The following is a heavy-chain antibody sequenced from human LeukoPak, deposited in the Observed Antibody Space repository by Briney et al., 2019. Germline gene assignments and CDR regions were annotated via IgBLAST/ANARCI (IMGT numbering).Heavy chain of an antibody. CDR3: AKAVTATSGRFSLDS. V-gene: IGHV4-4*02. Sequence: SGTLSLTCVVSGDSFSNSNWWSWVRQPPGKGLEWIGEISQSGSTNYHPSLKSRVIISIDKSKNHSSLKLSSVTAADTAIYYCAKAVTATSGRFSLDSWGQGTLVTVSS. J-gene: IGHJ4*02. D-gene: IGHD2-21*02. CDR1: GDSFSNSNW. CDR2: ISQSGST.